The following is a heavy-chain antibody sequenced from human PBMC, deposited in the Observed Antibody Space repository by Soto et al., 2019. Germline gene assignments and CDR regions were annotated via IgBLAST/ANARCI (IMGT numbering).Heavy chain of an antibody. V-gene: IGHV3-23*01. CDR2: ISGSGGST. J-gene: IGHJ4*02. CDR1: GFTFSSYA. Sequence: PGGSLRLSCAASGFTFSSYAMSWVRQAPGKGLEWVSAISGSGGSTYYADSVKGRFTISRDNSKNTLYLQMNSLRAEDTAVYYCAKGSDYDHIWGSTTGDDYWGQGTLVTVS. CDR3: AKGSDYDHIWGSTTGDDY. D-gene: IGHD3-16*01.